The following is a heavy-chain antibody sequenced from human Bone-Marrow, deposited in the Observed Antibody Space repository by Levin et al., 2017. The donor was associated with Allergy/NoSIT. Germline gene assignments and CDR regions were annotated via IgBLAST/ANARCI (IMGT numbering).Heavy chain of an antibody. CDR2: IYYSGST. V-gene: IGHV4-39*01. D-gene: IGHD3-10*01. CDR1: GGSISSSSYY. J-gene: IGHJ5*02. Sequence: SETLSLTCTVSGGSISSSSYYWGWIRQPPGKGLEWIGSIYYSGSTSYNPSRKSPVTISVYTSKNQFCLKLSSVTAADTAVYYCAGKKVLSMVQGQTRAWFDPWGEGTLVNV. CDR3: AGKKVLSMVQGQTRAWFDP.